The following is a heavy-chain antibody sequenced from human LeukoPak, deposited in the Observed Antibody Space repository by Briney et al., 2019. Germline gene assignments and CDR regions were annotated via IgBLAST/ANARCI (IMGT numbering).Heavy chain of an antibody. D-gene: IGHD5-18*01. J-gene: IGHJ4*02. Sequence: GGSLRLSCAASGFTFSSYWMSWVRQAPGKGLEWVAKIKQDGSEKYYVDSVKGRFTISRDNAKNSLYLQMNRMRAEDTAVYYCARDRDSLYYFDYWGQGTLVTVSS. CDR1: GFTFSSYW. CDR3: ARDRDSLYYFDY. V-gene: IGHV3-7*01. CDR2: IKQDGSEK.